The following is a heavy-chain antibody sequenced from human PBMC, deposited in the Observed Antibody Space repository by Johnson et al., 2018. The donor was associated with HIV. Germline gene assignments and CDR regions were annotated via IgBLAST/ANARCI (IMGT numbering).Heavy chain of an antibody. J-gene: IGHJ3*02. CDR3: ARGRAVGGEDAFDI. CDR1: GFTFSDYY. CDR2: IGTAGDT. D-gene: IGHD6-19*01. Sequence: VQVLESGGGLVKPGGSLRLSCAASGFTFSDYYMSWVRQATGKGLEWVSAIGTAGDTYYPGSVKGRFIISRENAKNSLYLQLNNLRAGDTAVYYCARGRAVGGEDAFDIWGQGTMVTVSS. V-gene: IGHV3-13*01.